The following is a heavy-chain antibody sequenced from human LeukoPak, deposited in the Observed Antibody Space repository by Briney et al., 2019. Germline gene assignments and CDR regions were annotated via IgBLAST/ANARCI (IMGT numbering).Heavy chain of an antibody. CDR1: GDTFSSYY. Sequence: GASVKVSCKASGDTFSSYYMHWVRQAPGQGLEWMGIINPSGGSTTYAQKFQGRVTMTRDTSTNTVYMELNSLRSEDTAVYYCARPYSSGWERDFDYWGQGTLVTVSS. V-gene: IGHV1-46*01. CDR3: ARPYSSGWERDFDY. CDR2: INPSGGST. D-gene: IGHD6-19*01. J-gene: IGHJ4*02.